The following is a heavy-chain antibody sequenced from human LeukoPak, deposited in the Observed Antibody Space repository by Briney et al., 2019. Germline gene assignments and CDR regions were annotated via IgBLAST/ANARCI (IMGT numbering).Heavy chain of an antibody. CDR1: GFTFGSCW. V-gene: IGHV3-7*01. J-gene: IGHJ4*01. CDR3: ARAMDGSRFDY. Sequence: GGSLTLSCAASGFTFGSCWMSWVRQAPGAGLEWVGTIKEDGSEKSYVDSVKGRFTISRDNAKSSLYLHMNSVRAEDTAVYFCARAMDGSRFDYWGHGTLVTVSS. D-gene: IGHD5-24*01. CDR2: IKEDGSEK.